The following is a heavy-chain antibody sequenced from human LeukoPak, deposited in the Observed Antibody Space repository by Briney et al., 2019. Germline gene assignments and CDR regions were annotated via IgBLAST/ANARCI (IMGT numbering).Heavy chain of an antibody. V-gene: IGHV3-74*01. CDR2: IDNGGSDT. J-gene: IGHJ3*02. CDR1: GFTFSNYW. CDR3: ARSPESIDFWSGYSDRAFDI. Sequence: PGGSLRLSCAASGFTFSNYWMHWVRQAPGKGLVWVSRIDNGGSDTRHADSVKGRFTISRDNAKNTLYLQMNSLRAEDTAVYYCARSPESIDFWSGYSDRAFDIWGQGTMVTVSS. D-gene: IGHD3-3*01.